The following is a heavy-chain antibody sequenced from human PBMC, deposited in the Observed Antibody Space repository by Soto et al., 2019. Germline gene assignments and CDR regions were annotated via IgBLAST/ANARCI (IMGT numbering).Heavy chain of an antibody. CDR1: GFTFSGSA. CDR2: ISDKTNSYTT. D-gene: IGHD1-1*01. CDR3: TRLEFPYSYGMDV. Sequence: GGSLTLPCAASGFTFSGSAIYWVRQASRKGLEWVDRISDKTNSYTTTYAASVEGRFTISRDDSKNTAYLHMNSLKTEDSAVYYCTRLEFPYSYGMDVWGQGTTVTVSS. V-gene: IGHV3-73*01. J-gene: IGHJ6*02.